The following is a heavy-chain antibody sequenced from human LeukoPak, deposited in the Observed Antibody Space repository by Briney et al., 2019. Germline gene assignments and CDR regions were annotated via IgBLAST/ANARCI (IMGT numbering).Heavy chain of an antibody. V-gene: IGHV3-23*01. CDR2: ISGSGGST. Sequence: GGSLRLSCAASGFIFSTYALSWVRQAPGKGLEWASSISGSGGSTYHADSVKGRFTISRDSSKDTLYLQMNSLRAEDTAIYYCARVIRAAPGKGYFDYWGQGTLVTVSS. D-gene: IGHD6-13*01. CDR3: ARVIRAAPGKGYFDY. J-gene: IGHJ4*02. CDR1: GFIFSTYA.